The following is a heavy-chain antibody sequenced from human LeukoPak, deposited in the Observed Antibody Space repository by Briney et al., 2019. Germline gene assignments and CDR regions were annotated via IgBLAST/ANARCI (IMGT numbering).Heavy chain of an antibody. V-gene: IGHV1-69*13. CDR2: IIPIFGTA. CDR3: ASSGIAVTGSVDY. D-gene: IGHD6-19*01. Sequence: SVKVSCKASGGTFSSYAISWVRQAPGQGLEWMGGIIPIFGTANYAQKFQGRVTITADESTSTAYMELGSLRSEDTAVYYCASSGIAVTGSVDYWGQGTLVTVSS. CDR1: GGTFSSYA. J-gene: IGHJ4*02.